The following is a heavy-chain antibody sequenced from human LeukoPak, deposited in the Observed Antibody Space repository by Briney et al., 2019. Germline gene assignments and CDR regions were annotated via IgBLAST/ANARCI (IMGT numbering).Heavy chain of an antibody. V-gene: IGHV3-30*18. J-gene: IGHJ4*02. CDR2: ISYDGSNK. D-gene: IGHD5-12*01. CDR1: GFTFSSYG. CDR3: AKSVVATRYLVDY. Sequence: GRSLRLSCAASGFTFSSYGMHGVRQARGKGLEWVAVISYDGSNKYYADSVKGRFTLSRDNSKTKLYLQMNSLRAEDTAVYYCAKSVVATRYLVDYWGQGTLVTVSS.